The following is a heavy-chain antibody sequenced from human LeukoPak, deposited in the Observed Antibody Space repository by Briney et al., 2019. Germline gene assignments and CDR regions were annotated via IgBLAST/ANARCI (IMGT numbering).Heavy chain of an antibody. CDR2: IYTSGST. CDR3: ARDDCSSTSCYNRNWFDP. V-gene: IGHV4-61*02. J-gene: IGHJ5*02. D-gene: IGHD2-2*02. CDR1: GGSISSGSYY. Sequence: PSETLSLTCTVSGGSISSGSYYWSWIRQPAGKGLEWIGRIYTSGSTNYNPSLKSRVTISVDTSKNQFSLKLSSVTAADTAVYYCARDDCSSTSCYNRNWFDPWGQGTLVTVSS.